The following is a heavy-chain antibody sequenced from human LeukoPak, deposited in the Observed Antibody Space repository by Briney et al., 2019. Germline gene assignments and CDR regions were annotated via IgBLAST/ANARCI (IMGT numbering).Heavy chain of an antibody. J-gene: IGHJ4*02. CDR1: GYSISSGYY. Sequence: SETLSLTXTVSGYSISSGYYWGWIRQPPGKGLEWIGSIYHSGSTYYNPSLKSRVTISVDTSKNQFSLKLSSVTAADTAVYYCARRVGVALDYWGQGTLVTVSS. CDR3: ARRVGVALDY. CDR2: IYHSGST. D-gene: IGHD2-21*01. V-gene: IGHV4-38-2*02.